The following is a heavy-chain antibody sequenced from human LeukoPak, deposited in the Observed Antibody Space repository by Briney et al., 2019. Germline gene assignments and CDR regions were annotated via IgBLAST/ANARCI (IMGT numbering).Heavy chain of an antibody. J-gene: IGHJ4*02. CDR2: IYNTGST. Sequence: GGSLRLSCAASGFTVSSNYMSWVRPAPGKGLEWVSVIYNTGSTYYADSVKGRFTISRDNSKNTLYLQMNSLRAEDTAVFYCGKLFYSSGMYHFDYWGQGTLVTVSS. D-gene: IGHD3-10*01. CDR3: GKLFYSSGMYHFDY. V-gene: IGHV3-53*01. CDR1: GFTVSSNY.